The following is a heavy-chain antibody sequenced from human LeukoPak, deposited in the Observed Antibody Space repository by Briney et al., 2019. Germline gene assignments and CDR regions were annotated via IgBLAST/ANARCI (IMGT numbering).Heavy chain of an antibody. CDR3: AKTVRYFDWLLSPFDY. V-gene: IGHV3-30*18. CDR1: GFTFRSYG. Sequence: GGSLRLSCAASGFTFRSYGMHWVRQAPGKGLEWVAVISYDGSNKYYADSVKGRFTISRDNSKNTLYLQMNSLRAEDTAVYYCAKTVRYFDWLLSPFDYWGQGTLVTVSS. J-gene: IGHJ4*02. D-gene: IGHD3-9*01. CDR2: ISYDGSNK.